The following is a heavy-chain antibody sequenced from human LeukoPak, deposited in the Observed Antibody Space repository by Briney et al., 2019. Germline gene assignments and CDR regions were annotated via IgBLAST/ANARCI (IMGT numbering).Heavy chain of an antibody. CDR2: IYHSGST. CDR3: ARGYNYYDSSGYYFDY. Sequence: SETLSLTCTVSGGSISSGGYYWSWIRQPPGKGLEWIGYIYHSGSTYYNPSLKSRVTISVDRSKNQFSLKLSSVTAADTAVYYCARGYNYYDSSGYYFDYWGQGTLVTVSS. V-gene: IGHV4-30-2*01. CDR1: GGSISSGGYY. J-gene: IGHJ4*02. D-gene: IGHD3-22*01.